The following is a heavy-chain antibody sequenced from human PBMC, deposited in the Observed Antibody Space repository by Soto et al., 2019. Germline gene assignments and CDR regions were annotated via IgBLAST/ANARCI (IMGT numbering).Heavy chain of an antibody. CDR3: AKEGGTGYYGMDV. CDR1: GFTCDDYA. V-gene: IGHV3-43D*04. CDR2: ISWDGGST. D-gene: IGHD3-10*01. Sequence: GSLRLSCAASGFTCDDYAMHWVRQAPGKGLEWVSLISWDGGSTYYADSVKGRFTISRDNSKNSLYLQMNSLRAEDTALYYCAKEGGTGYYGMDVWGQGTTVTVSS. J-gene: IGHJ6*01.